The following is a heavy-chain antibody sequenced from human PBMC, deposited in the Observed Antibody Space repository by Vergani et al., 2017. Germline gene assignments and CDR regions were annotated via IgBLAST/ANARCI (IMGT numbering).Heavy chain of an antibody. V-gene: IGHV3-48*01. CDR2: ISRSSSTI. J-gene: IGHJ4*02. CDR3: ARGHPVGSY. Sequence: EVQLVESGGGLVQPGGSLRLSCAASGSTFSSYAMNWVRQAPGKGLEWVSYISRSSSTIYYADSVKGRFTISRDNAKNSLHLQMNNLRAEDTAVYYCARGHPVGSYWGQGTLVTVSS. D-gene: IGHD1-26*01. CDR1: GSTFSSYA.